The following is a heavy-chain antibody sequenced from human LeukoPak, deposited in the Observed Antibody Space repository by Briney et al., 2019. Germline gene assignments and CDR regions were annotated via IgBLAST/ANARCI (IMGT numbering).Heavy chain of an antibody. J-gene: IGHJ6*02. CDR3: ARHIVGIAGSGLGPCYYYGMDV. Sequence: GAALKISCEGSGYSFTSYCIGLVRPLPGKGLGLRRIIYPGDSDTRYRPSCQGQVTISADKSISTAYLQWSSLKASDTAMYYCARHIVGIAGSGLGPCYYYGMDVWGQGTTVTVSS. V-gene: IGHV5-51*01. D-gene: IGHD6-19*01. CDR1: GYSFTSYC. CDR2: IYPGDSDT.